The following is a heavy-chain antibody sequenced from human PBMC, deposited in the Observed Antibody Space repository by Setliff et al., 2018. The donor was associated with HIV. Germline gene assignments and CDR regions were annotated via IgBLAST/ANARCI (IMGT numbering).Heavy chain of an antibody. Sequence: SETLSLTCTVSGGSISSHYWSWIRQPPGKRLEWIGYIYYSGSTNYNPSLKSRVTISVDTSKNQFSLKLSSVTAADTAVYYCAGCITGTTHWFDPWGQGTLVTSP. CDR1: GGSISSHY. D-gene: IGHD1-20*01. CDR3: AGCITGTTHWFDP. J-gene: IGHJ5*02. V-gene: IGHV4-59*11. CDR2: IYYSGST.